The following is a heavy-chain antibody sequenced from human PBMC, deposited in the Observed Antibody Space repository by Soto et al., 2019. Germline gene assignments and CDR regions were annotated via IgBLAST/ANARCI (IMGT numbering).Heavy chain of an antibody. D-gene: IGHD3-10*01. Sequence: QVQLVQSGAEVKKPGASVKVSCKASGYTFTSYGISWVRQAPGQGLEWMGWISAYNGNTNYAQKLQGRVTMTTDTSTSTAYTKLRSLRSGDTAMYYCARGLGVTIVRGTLTTPRPLDYWGQGTLVTVSS. CDR3: ARGLGVTIVRGTLTTPRPLDY. CDR1: GYTFTSYG. V-gene: IGHV1-18*01. CDR2: ISAYNGNT. J-gene: IGHJ4*02.